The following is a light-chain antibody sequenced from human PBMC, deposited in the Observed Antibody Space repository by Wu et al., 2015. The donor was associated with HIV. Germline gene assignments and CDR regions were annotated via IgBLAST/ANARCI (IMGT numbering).Light chain of an antibody. CDR1: QSLSTNY. Sequence: EIVLTQSPGTLSLSPGERATLSCRASQSLSTNYLAWYQQTPGQAPRLLIYGASNRATGIPDRFSGSGSGTDFTLTISRLEPEDFAVYYCQHYHTSPRTFGQGTKVEVK. J-gene: IGKJ1*01. CDR3: QHYHTSPRT. V-gene: IGKV3-20*01. CDR2: GAS.